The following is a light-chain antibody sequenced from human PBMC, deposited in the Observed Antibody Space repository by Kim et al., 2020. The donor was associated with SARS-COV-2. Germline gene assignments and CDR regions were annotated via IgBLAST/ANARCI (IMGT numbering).Light chain of an antibody. V-gene: IGLV6-57*03. CDR2: GDN. CDR1: SGSIASNY. Sequence: KTVTLSCPRSSGSIASNYVQWYQQRPGSAPSTVIYGDNQRPSEVPDRFSGSIDSSSNSASLTISGLKTEDEADYYCQSYDSSNHEVFGGGTQLTVL. J-gene: IGLJ2*01. CDR3: QSYDSSNHEV.